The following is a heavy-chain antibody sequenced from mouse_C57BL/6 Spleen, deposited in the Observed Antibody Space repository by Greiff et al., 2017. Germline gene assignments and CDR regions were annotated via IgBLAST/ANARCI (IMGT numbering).Heavy chain of an antibody. CDR3: ARRGDGSSYYAMDY. D-gene: IGHD1-1*01. Sequence: VLLQQSGPELVKPGASVKISCKASGYAFSSSWMNWVKQRPGKGLEWIGRIYPGDGGTNYHGKFKGKATLTADKSSSTAYLQLSSLTSEDSAVYFCARRGDGSSYYAMDYWGQGTSVTVSS. J-gene: IGHJ4*01. V-gene: IGHV1-82*01. CDR2: IYPGDGGT. CDR1: GYAFSSSW.